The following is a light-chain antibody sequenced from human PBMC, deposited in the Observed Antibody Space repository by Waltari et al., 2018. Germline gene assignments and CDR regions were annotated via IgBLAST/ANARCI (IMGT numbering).Light chain of an antibody. Sequence: QSVLTQPPSLSGAPGQRVTISCPGISSNIGAGYDVHWYPQLPGTAPTLLISGHNTRPSGLPDRFYGANSGTSASLAITGLQAEDAADYFCQSCDSSLSGSVFGGGTKLTVL. CDR1: SSNIGAGYD. CDR2: GHN. J-gene: IGLJ2*01. V-gene: IGLV1-40*01. CDR3: QSCDSSLSGSV.